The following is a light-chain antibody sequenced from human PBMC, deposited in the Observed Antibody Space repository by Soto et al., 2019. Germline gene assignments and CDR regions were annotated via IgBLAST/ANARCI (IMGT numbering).Light chain of an antibody. Sequence: EIEMTQSPATLSVPPGERATLSCRASQSCSTYVTYLAWYQQKPGQAPRLLIYDASNRATGIPARFSGSGSGTDFTLTISSLEPEDFAVYYCQQRSNWPPVFGGGTKVDIK. CDR1: QSCSTY. J-gene: IGKJ4*01. CDR2: DAS. CDR3: QQRSNWPPV. V-gene: IGKV3-11*01.